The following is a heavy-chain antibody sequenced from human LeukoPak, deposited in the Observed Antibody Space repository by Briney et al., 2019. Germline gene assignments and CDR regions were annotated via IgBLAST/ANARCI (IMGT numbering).Heavy chain of an antibody. CDR1: GFTFSDYY. CDR2: ISSSGSTI. V-gene: IGHV3-11*01. J-gene: IGHJ4*02. Sequence: GGSLRLSCAASGFTFSDYYMSWIRQAPGKGLGWVSYISSSGSTIYYADSVKGRFTISRDNAKNSLYLQMNSLRAEDTAVYYCARDQWSYFSFFDYWGQGTLVTVSS. D-gene: IGHD1-26*01. CDR3: ARDQWSYFSFFDY.